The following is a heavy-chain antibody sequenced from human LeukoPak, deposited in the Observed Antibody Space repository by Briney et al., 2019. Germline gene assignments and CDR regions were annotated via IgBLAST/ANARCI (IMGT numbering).Heavy chain of an antibody. CDR3: ARDWSSGSYSPLDY. V-gene: IGHV4-34*01. J-gene: IGHJ4*02. D-gene: IGHD3-10*01. Sequence: SETLSLTCAVYGGSFSGYYWSWIRQPPGKGLEWIGEINHSGSTNYNPSLKSRVTISVDTSKNQFSLKLSSVTAADTAVYYCARDWSSGSYSPLDYWGQGTLVTVSS. CDR2: INHSGST. CDR1: GGSFSGYY.